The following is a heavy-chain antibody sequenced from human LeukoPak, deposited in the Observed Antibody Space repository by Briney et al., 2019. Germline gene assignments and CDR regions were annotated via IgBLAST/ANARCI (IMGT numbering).Heavy chain of an antibody. V-gene: IGHV3-21*01. CDR2: ISSSSSYI. CDR1: GFTFSSYS. D-gene: IGHD6-13*01. J-gene: IGHJ4*02. Sequence: GGSLRLSCAASGFTFSSYSMNWVRQAPGKGLEWVSSISSSSSYIYYADSVKGRFTIPRDNAKNSLYLQMNSLRAEDTAVYYCARDGKSSSWYDYWGQGTLVTVSS. CDR3: ARDGKSSSWYDY.